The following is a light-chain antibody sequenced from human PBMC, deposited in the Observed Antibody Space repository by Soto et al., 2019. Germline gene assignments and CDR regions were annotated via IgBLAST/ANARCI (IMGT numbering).Light chain of an antibody. Sequence: EIEMTQSPATLSVSPGERATLSCRASQSVSTNLAWYQQKPGQVPRLLIYGASTRATGVPARFSGSESGTEFPLPISSLQSEDFAVYYCQQYNNWPPRFTFGPGTKVDI. CDR3: QQYNNWPPRFT. V-gene: IGKV3-15*01. CDR1: QSVSTN. J-gene: IGKJ3*01. CDR2: GAS.